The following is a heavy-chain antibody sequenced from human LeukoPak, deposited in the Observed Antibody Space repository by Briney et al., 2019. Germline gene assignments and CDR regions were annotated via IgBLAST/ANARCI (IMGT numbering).Heavy chain of an antibody. CDR2: ISGSGGST. D-gene: IGHD6-19*01. J-gene: IGHJ3*02. Sequence: GGSLRLSCAASGLTLSSYAMNWVRQAPGKGLEWVSVISGSGGSTYYADSVKGRFTISRDNSKNTLYLQMNSLRAEDMAVYYCAKYLAVAGYDAFDIWGQGTMVTVSS. V-gene: IGHV3-23*01. CDR3: AKYLAVAGYDAFDI. CDR1: GLTLSSYA.